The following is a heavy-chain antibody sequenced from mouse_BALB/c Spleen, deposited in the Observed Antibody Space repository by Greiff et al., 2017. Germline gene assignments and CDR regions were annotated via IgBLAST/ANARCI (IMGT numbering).Heavy chain of an antibody. CDR2: IWAGGST. V-gene: IGHV2-9*02. D-gene: IGHD2-10*01. J-gene: IGHJ4*01. CDR1: GFSLTSYC. CDR3: ARDPYYGNYAYAMDY. Sequence: VQLVESGPGLVAPSQSLSITCTVSGFSLTSYCVHWVRQPPGQGLEWLGVIWAGGSTNYNSALMSRLSISKDNSKSQVFLKMYSLQTDDTAMYYCARDPYYGNYAYAMDYGGQGTSVTVSS.